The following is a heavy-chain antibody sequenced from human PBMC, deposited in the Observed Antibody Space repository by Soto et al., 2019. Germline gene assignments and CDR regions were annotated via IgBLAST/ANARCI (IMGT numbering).Heavy chain of an antibody. D-gene: IGHD3-10*01. CDR1: GYTFTSYG. Sequence: ASLRVSCKXSGYTFTSYGISWVRQAPGQGLEWMGWVSAYNGNTNYAQKLQGRVTMTTDTSTSTAYMELRSLRSDDTAVYYCAREYGSGSYYPGWFDPWGQGTLVTVSS. J-gene: IGHJ5*02. CDR3: AREYGSGSYYPGWFDP. CDR2: VSAYNGNT. V-gene: IGHV1-18*04.